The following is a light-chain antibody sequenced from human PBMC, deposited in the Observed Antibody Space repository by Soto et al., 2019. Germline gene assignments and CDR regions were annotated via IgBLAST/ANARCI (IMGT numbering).Light chain of an antibody. CDR3: QQYSNWPLWT. J-gene: IGKJ1*01. Sequence: EIVMTQSPATLSGSPVGVATVSFMASQNVRSNLAWYQQKPGQAPRLLIYGASTRATGIPARFSGRGSGTEFILTISSLQSEDFAVYYCQQYSNWPLWTFGQGTKVDI. CDR1: QNVRSN. V-gene: IGKV3-15*01. CDR2: GAS.